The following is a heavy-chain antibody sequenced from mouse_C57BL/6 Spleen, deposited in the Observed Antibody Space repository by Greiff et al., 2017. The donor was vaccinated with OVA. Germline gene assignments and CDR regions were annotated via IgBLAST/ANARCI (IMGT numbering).Heavy chain of an antibody. Sequence: EVKVIESGGGFVQPKGSLKLSCAASGFTFNTYAMHWVRQAPGKGLEWVARIRSKSSNYATYYADSVKDRFTISRDDSQSMLYLQMNNLKTEDTAMYYCVREGDYDDGYAMDYWGQGTSVTVSS. V-gene: IGHV10-3*01. CDR3: VREGDYDDGYAMDY. D-gene: IGHD2-4*01. CDR2: IRSKSSNYAT. CDR1: GFTFNTYA. J-gene: IGHJ4*01.